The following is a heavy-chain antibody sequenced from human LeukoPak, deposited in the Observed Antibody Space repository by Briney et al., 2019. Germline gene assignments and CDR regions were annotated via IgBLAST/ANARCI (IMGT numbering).Heavy chain of an antibody. Sequence: SETLSLTCAVSGGSISSGGYSWSWIRQPPGTGLEWIGYIYHSGSTYYNPSLKSRVTISVDRSKNQFSLKLSSVTAADTAVYYCAGDFDINWFDPWGQGTLVTVSS. CDR1: GGSISSGGYS. J-gene: IGHJ5*02. V-gene: IGHV4-30-2*01. CDR2: IYHSGST. CDR3: AGDFDINWFDP. D-gene: IGHD3-9*01.